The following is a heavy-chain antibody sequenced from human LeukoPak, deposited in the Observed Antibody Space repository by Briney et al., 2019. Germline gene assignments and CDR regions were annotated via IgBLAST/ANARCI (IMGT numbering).Heavy chain of an antibody. CDR1: GFTFSDYY. V-gene: IGHV3-11*04. CDR3: ARDDNIAVVPAAS. Sequence: GGSLRLSCPASGFTFSDYYMSWIRQAPGKGLEWVSYISGSGSTIYYADSAKGRFTISRDNAKNSLYLQMNSLRAEDTAVYYCARDDNIAVVPAASWGQGTLVTVSS. D-gene: IGHD2-2*01. J-gene: IGHJ4*02. CDR2: ISGSGSTI.